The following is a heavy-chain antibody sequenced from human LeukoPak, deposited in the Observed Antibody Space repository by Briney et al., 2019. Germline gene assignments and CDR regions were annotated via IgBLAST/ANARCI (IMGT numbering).Heavy chain of an antibody. CDR1: GFTFSTYT. J-gene: IGHJ4*02. V-gene: IGHV3-23*01. D-gene: IGHD6-19*01. CDR3: AKEDSSGWIHY. CDR2: IRGSGDNT. Sequence: GGSLRLSCAASGFTFSTYTMSWVRQAPGKGLEWVSAIRGSGDNTYYADSVKGRFTISRDNSKNTMYLQMNSLRVEDTAIYYCAKEDSSGWIHYWGQGTLDTVSS.